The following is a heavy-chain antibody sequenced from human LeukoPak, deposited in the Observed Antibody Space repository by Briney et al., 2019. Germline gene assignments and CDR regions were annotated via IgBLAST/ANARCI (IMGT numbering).Heavy chain of an antibody. V-gene: IGHV1-69*01. Sequence: SVKVSCKASGGTFSSYAISWVRQAPGQGLEWMGGIIPIFGTANYAQKFQGRVTITADESTSTAYMELSSLRSEDTAVYYCAVGHRVLWFGELSAPIDYWGQGTLVTVSS. CDR2: IIPIFGTA. D-gene: IGHD3-10*01. CDR1: GGTFSSYA. CDR3: AVGHRVLWFGELSAPIDY. J-gene: IGHJ4*02.